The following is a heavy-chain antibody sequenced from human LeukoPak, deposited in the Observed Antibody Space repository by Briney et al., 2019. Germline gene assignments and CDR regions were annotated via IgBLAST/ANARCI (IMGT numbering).Heavy chain of an antibody. J-gene: IGHJ4*02. CDR3: ARGGLGATGEFDY. V-gene: IGHV4-34*01. D-gene: IGHD3-16*01. CDR2: INHSGST. CDR1: GGSLSGYY. Sequence: SETLSLTCAVYGGSLSGYYWSWIRQPPGKGLEWIGEINHSGSTNYNPSLKSRVTISVDTSKNQLSLKLSSVTAADTAVYYCARGGLGATGEFDYWGQGTLVTVSS.